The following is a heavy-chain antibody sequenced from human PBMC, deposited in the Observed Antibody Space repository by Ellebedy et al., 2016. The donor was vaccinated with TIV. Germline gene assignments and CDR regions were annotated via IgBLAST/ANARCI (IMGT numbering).Heavy chain of an antibody. CDR2: VNNDGSVT. V-gene: IGHV3-74*01. CDR3: AQSTAGYFN. D-gene: IGHD2/OR15-2a*01. CDR1: GFSFSSYW. J-gene: IGHJ4*02. Sequence: GESLKISXVASGFSFSSYWMHWVRQTPGKGLVWVSFVNNDGSVTKYADSVKGRFTISRDNAKNTVYLQMNSLRAEDTAVYYCAQSTAGYFNWGQGTQVTVSS.